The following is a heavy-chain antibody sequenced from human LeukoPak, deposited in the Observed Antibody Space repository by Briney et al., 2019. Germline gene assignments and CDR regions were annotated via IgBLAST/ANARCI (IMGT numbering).Heavy chain of an antibody. CDR1: GGSISGYY. V-gene: IGHV4-34*01. D-gene: IGHD6-13*01. J-gene: IGHJ4*02. CDR2: INHSGST. CDR3: ARGYIIAAAGRYFGY. Sequence: SETLSLTCTVSGGSISGYYWSWIRQPPGKGLEWIWEINHSGSTNYNPSLKSRVTISVDTSKNQFSLKLSSVTAADTAVYYCARGYIIAAAGRYFGYWGQGTLVTVSS.